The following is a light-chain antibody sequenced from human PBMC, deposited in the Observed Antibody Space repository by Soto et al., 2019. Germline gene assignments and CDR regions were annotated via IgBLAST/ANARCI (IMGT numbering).Light chain of an antibody. Sequence: EIVFTQSPATLSLSPGERATLSCRASQSVSSYLAWYQQKPGQAPRLLIYDASNRATGIPARFSGSGSGTDFTLTISCLEPEDFAVYYCQQRSNGPPWTFGQGTKVDIK. V-gene: IGKV3-11*01. CDR1: QSVSSY. CDR3: QQRSNGPPWT. J-gene: IGKJ1*01. CDR2: DAS.